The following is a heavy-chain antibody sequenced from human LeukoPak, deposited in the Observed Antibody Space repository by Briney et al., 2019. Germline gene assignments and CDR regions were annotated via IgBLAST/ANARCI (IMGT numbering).Heavy chain of an antibody. CDR1: GGSFSGYY. Sequence: SETLSLTCAVYGGSFSGYYWSWIRQPPGKGLEWIGEINHSGSTNYNPSLKSRATILVDTSKNQFSLKLSSVTAADTAVYYCAAHNYYYYGMDVWGQGTTVTVSS. V-gene: IGHV4-34*01. J-gene: IGHJ6*02. CDR3: AAHNYYYYGMDV. CDR2: INHSGST.